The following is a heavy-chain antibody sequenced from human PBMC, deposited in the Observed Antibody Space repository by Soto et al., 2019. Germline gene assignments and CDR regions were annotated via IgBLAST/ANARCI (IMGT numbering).Heavy chain of an antibody. D-gene: IGHD2-15*01. CDR3: ARAPKYCSGDTCYPYYYMDV. Sequence: ASVKVSFTASGYTFTSYAIHWVRQAPGQRLEWMGWINAGNVNTKYSQQFQGRLTITRDTSASTAYMELSSLTSEDTAVYYCARAPKYCSGDTCYPYYYMDVWGKGTTVTVSS. V-gene: IGHV1-3*01. CDR2: INAGNVNT. J-gene: IGHJ6*03. CDR1: GYTFTSYA.